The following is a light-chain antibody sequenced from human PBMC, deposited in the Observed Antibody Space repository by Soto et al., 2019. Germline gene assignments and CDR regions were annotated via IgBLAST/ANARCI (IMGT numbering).Light chain of an antibody. Sequence: VLTQSPGTLSLSPGERATLSCRASQTVISYLTWYQQRHGQAPRLLISGASRRATGIADRFSGIGSGTDFTLTSSRLDPEYFALYYGQQYGTSPITFGQSTRLEIK. J-gene: IGKJ5*01. V-gene: IGKV3-20*01. CDR1: QTVISY. CDR2: GAS. CDR3: QQYGTSPIT.